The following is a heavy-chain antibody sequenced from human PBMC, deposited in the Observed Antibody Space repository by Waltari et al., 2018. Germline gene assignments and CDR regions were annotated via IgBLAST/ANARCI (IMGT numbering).Heavy chain of an antibody. J-gene: IGHJ6*03. Sequence: QVQLQQWGAGLLKPSETLSLTCAVYGGSFSGYYWSWIRQPPGKGREGIGEINHSGSTNYNPSLKSRVTISVDTSKNQFSLKLSSVTAADTAVYYCARGGFLEWLPDYYYYYYMDVWGKGTTVTVSS. CDR1: GGSFSGYY. CDR3: ARGGFLEWLPDYYYYYYMDV. CDR2: INHSGST. D-gene: IGHD3-3*01. V-gene: IGHV4-34*01.